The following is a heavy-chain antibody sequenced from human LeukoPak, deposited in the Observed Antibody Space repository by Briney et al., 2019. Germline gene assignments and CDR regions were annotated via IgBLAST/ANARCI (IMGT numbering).Heavy chain of an antibody. V-gene: IGHV3-74*01. J-gene: IGHJ5*02. Sequence: GGSLRLSCAASGFTFSSYWMHWVRQAPGKGLVWVSRINSDGSSTSYADSVKGRLTISRDNAKNTLYLQMNSLRAEDTAVYYCAREGGFTKPFDPWGQGTLVTVSS. CDR1: GFTFSSYW. CDR3: AREGGFTKPFDP. D-gene: IGHD3-3*01. CDR2: INSDGSST.